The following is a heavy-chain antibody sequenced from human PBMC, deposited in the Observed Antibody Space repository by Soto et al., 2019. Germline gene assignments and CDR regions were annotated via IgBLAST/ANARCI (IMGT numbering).Heavy chain of an antibody. V-gene: IGHV4-39*01. D-gene: IGHD1-26*01. CDR1: GGSISSSSYY. CDR3: ARILVGATTGARWFDP. J-gene: IGHJ5*02. Sequence: PSETLSLTCTVSGGSISSSSYYWGWIRQPPGKGLEWIGSIYYSGSTYYNPSLKSRVTISVDTSKNQFSLKLSSVTAADTAVYYCARILVGATTGARWFDPWGQGTLVTVSS. CDR2: IYYSGST.